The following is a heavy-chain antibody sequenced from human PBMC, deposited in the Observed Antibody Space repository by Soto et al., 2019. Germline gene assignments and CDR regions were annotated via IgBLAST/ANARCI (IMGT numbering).Heavy chain of an antibody. CDR1: GYTFTSYG. Sequence: QVQLVQSGAEVKKPGASVKVSCKSSGYTFTSYGISWVRQAPGQGLEWMGWISAYNGNTNYAQKLQGRVTMTTDTSTGTGNMELRSLRSDDTAVYYCAADGGKYSGRWYLESYWYFDLWGRGTLVTVSS. CDR2: ISAYNGNT. J-gene: IGHJ2*01. CDR3: AADGGKYSGRWYLESYWYFDL. D-gene: IGHD6-13*01. V-gene: IGHV1-18*01.